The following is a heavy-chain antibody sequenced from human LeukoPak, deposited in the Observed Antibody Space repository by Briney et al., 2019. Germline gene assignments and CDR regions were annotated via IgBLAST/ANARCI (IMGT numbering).Heavy chain of an antibody. CDR1: GGSVSNHTYY. Sequence: SETLSLTCSVSGGSVSNHTYYWNWIRQHPGKGLEWIGFIFYSGGTLYTPSLKSRVTISIDTSNNQFSLKLSSVTAADTAVYYCARSYDFWSGLPWGQGTLVTVSS. J-gene: IGHJ5*02. CDR3: ARSYDFWSGLP. D-gene: IGHD3-3*01. V-gene: IGHV4-31*03. CDR2: IFYSGGT.